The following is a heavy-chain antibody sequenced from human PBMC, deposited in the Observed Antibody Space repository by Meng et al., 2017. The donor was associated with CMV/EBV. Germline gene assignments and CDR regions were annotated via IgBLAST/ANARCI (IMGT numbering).Heavy chain of an antibody. Sequence: GESLKISCAASGFTFSSYGMHWVRQAPGKGLEWVSVIYSGGSTYYADSVKGRFTISRDNSKNTLYLQMNSLRAEDTAVYYCARERVVVVPAATLDYGMDVWGQGTTVTVSS. J-gene: IGHJ6*02. V-gene: IGHV3-NL1*01. CDR3: ARERVVVVPAATLDYGMDV. CDR2: IYSGGST. D-gene: IGHD2-2*01. CDR1: GFTFSSYG.